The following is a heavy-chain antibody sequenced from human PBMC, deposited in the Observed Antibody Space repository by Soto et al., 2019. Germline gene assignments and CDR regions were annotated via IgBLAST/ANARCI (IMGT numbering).Heavy chain of an antibody. D-gene: IGHD3-16*02. V-gene: IGHV1-3*01. CDR1: GYTFTNNA. CDR3: ARGYDFVWGSYRSDAFDI. CDR2: LNAGNSNR. J-gene: IGHJ3*02. Sequence: VQLVQSGAEVKKPGASVKVSCKASGYTFTNNAIHWVRQAPGQRLEWLGWLNAGNSNREYSQKFQGRIIMTKDTSAXTPXMELSSLISEDTAVYYCARGYDFVWGSYRSDAFDIWGQGTMVTVSS.